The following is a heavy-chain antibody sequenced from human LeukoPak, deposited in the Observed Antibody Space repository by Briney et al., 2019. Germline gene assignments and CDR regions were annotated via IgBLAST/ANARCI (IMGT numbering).Heavy chain of an antibody. CDR3: ARGGSGWYGSHFDC. D-gene: IGHD6-19*01. CDR2: IYTSGSA. CDR1: GGSINSDY. V-gene: IGHV4-4*07. J-gene: IGHJ4*02. Sequence: SETLSLTCTVSGGSINSDYWSWLRQPAGKGLEWIGRIYTSGSANYNPSLKSRVTMSVDTSKNQFSLRLSSVTAADTAVYYCARGGSGWYGSHFDCWGQGTLVTVSS.